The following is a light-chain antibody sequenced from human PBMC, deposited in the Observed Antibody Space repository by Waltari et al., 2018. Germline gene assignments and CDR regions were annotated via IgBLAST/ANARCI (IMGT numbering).Light chain of an antibody. Sequence: FMLTQPHSVSESPGKTVTISCTRSSGSIINNYVQWFQQRPDSSPTTVIYEDNQRPSEVPDRCSGSIDSSSNSASLTISGLKTEDEADYYCQSYDSSQWVFGGGTKLTVL. CDR3: QSYDSSQWV. CDR2: EDN. J-gene: IGLJ3*02. CDR1: SGSIINNY. V-gene: IGLV6-57*01.